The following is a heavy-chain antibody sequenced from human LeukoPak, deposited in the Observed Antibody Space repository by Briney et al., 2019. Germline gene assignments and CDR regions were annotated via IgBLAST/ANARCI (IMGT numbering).Heavy chain of an antibody. V-gene: IGHV3-48*01. D-gene: IGHD3-3*02. J-gene: IGHJ6*02. CDR3: ARELITFSEYYYYGMDV. CDR2: ISSSSSTI. CDR1: GFTFSSYS. Sequence: GGSLRLSCGTSGFTFSSYSMSWVRQAPGKGLEWVSYISSSSSTIYYADSVKGRFTISRDNAKNSLYLQMNSLRAEDTAVYYCARELITFSEYYYYGMDVWGQGTTVTVSS.